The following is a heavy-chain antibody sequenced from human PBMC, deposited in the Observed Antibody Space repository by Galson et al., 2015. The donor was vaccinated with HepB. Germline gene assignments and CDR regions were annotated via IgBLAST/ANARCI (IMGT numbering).Heavy chain of an antibody. CDR1: GYSFTNYW. CDR2: MYPGDSDT. V-gene: IGHV5-51*01. CDR3: ARDNDSSGKYFKH. D-gene: IGHD3-22*01. Sequence: HSGAAAKKPGESLMISCTGSGYSFTNYWIAWVRQLPGKGLEWLGIMYPGDSDTRYKESFQGQVTISADKSISTAFLQWRSLKASDTAMYYCARDNDSSGKYFKHWGQGTLVTVSS. J-gene: IGHJ1*01.